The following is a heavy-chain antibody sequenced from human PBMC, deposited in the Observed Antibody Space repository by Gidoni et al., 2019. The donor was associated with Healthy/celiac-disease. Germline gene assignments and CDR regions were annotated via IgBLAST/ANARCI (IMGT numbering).Heavy chain of an antibody. J-gene: IGHJ6*02. D-gene: IGHD2-15*01. CDR2: ISSSSSYI. V-gene: IGHV3-21*01. CDR3: ARVTSLATELLPPYYYYGMDV. CDR1: GFPFSSYS. Sequence: EVQLVESGGGLVKPGGSLRLSCAASGFPFSSYSMHWVRQAPGKGLEWVSSISSSSSYIYYADSVKGRFTISRDNAKNSLYLQMNSLRAEDTAVYYCARVTSLATELLPPYYYYGMDVWGQGTTVTVSS.